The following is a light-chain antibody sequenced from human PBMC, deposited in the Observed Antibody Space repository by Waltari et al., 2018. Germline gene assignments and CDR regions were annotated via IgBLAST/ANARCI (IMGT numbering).Light chain of an antibody. J-gene: IGKJ5*01. V-gene: IGKV1-8*01. CDR2: AAS. Sequence: AIRITQSPSSLSASTGDRVTITCRASQGISSYLAWYQQKPGKAPKLLIYAASTLRSGVPSRFSGSGSGTDFTLTISCLQSEDFATYYCQQYYSYPPNTFGQGTRLEIK. CDR1: QGISSY. CDR3: QQYYSYPPNT.